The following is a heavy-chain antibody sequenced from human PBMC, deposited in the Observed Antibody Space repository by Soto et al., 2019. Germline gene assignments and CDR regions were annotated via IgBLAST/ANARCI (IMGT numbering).Heavy chain of an antibody. J-gene: IGHJ5*02. CDR3: ARSTIFGVVTNWFDP. V-gene: IGHV1-69*02. Sequence: GRSLRLSCVASGGTFSSYTISWVRQAPGQGLEWMGRIIPILGIANYAQKFQGRATMTRDTSTSTVYMELSSLRSEDTAVYYCARSTIFGVVTNWFDPWGQGTLVTVSS. D-gene: IGHD3-3*01. CDR2: IIPILGIA. CDR1: GGTFSSYT.